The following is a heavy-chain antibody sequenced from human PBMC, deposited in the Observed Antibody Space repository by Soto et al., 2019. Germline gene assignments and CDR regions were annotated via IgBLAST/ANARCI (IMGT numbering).Heavy chain of an antibody. Sequence: GESLKISCEGSGYSFTNYWIAWVRQMPGKGLEWMGIIYPGDSDTRNSPSFPGQVTISADRSLSTAYLQWSSLKASDTAIYYCARSYASGWRDAYDIWGQGTMVTVSS. CDR2: IYPGDSDT. CDR3: ARSYASGWRDAYDI. CDR1: GYSFTNYW. J-gene: IGHJ3*02. D-gene: IGHD6-19*01. V-gene: IGHV5-51*01.